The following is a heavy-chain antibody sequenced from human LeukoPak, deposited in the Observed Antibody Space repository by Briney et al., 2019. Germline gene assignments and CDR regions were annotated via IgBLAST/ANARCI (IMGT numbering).Heavy chain of an antibody. CDR1: GFTFSHYG. CDR3: AKEDRGPSARTTTKGLDY. J-gene: IGHJ4*02. CDR2: IPYDGSKK. D-gene: IGHD1-1*01. V-gene: IGHV3-30*02. Sequence: AESLRLSCAASGFTFSHYGIHWVRQAPGKGPEWVAFIPYDGSKKYYAGSVKGRFTISRDSSKNTVSLQMNSLRADDTAVYYCAKEDRGPSARTTTKGLDYWGQGILVTVSS.